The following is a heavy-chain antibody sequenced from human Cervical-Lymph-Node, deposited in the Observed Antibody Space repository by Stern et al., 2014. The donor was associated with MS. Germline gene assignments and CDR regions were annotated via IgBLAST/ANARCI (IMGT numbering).Heavy chain of an antibody. Sequence: QVQLVKSGAEGTKPGSSVKVSCKASGGTFSKFPSSWVRQAPGQGLEWMGVIFPVFGTPTYAQEFRGRVTISADVSTSTVYMELSSLRSDDTAVYYCALSSETSDRWYSLGYDLWGQGTLVTVSS. D-gene: IGHD6-13*01. CDR1: GGTFSKFP. J-gene: IGHJ5*02. CDR2: IFPVFGTP. V-gene: IGHV1-69*01. CDR3: ALSSETSDRWYSLGYDL.